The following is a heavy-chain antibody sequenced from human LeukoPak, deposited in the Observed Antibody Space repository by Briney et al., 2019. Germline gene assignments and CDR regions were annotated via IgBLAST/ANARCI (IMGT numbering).Heavy chain of an antibody. Sequence: GGSLRLSCAASGITFSNYAMSWVRQAPGKGLEWVSVISASGGNTYYADAVKARFTISRDNSKSTLYLQMHSLRAEDTAVYYCAKDPQARYYGSGSYYDGDAFDSWGQGTMVTVSS. D-gene: IGHD3-10*01. V-gene: IGHV3-23*01. J-gene: IGHJ3*01. CDR1: GITFSNYA. CDR2: ISASGGNT. CDR3: AKDPQARYYGSGSYYDGDAFDS.